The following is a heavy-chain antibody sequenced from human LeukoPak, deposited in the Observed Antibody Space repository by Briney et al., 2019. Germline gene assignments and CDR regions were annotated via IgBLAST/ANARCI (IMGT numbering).Heavy chain of an antibody. CDR3: AKVKRGLRRILYYYYYGMDV. CDR1: GFTFSSYA. V-gene: IGHV3-23*01. CDR2: ISGSGGST. J-gene: IGHJ6*02. D-gene: IGHD4-17*01. Sequence: TGGSLRLSCATSGFTFSSYAMSWVRQAPGKGLEWVSAISGSGGSTYYADSVKGRFTISRDNSKNTLYLQMNSLRAEDTAVYYRAKVKRGLRRILYYYYYGMDVWGQGTTVTVSS.